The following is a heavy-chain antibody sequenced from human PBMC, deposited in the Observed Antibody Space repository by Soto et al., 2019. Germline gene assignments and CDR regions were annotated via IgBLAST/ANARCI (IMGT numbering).Heavy chain of an antibody. V-gene: IGHV3-23*01. CDR1: GFTFSSYA. CDR2: ISGSGGST. J-gene: IGHJ4*02. CDR3: AKGGNWNDGSFR. Sequence: LRLSCAASGFTFSSYAMSWVRQAPGKGLEWVSAISGSGGSTYYADSVKGRFTISRDNSKNTLYLQMNSLRAEDTAVYYCAKGGNWNDGSFRWGQGTLVTVSS. D-gene: IGHD1-20*01.